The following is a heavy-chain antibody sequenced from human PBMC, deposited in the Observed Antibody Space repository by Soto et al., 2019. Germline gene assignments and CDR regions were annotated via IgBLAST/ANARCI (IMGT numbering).Heavy chain of an antibody. CDR1: GFTFSHHS. D-gene: IGHD2-15*01. CDR2: ISGNGGNT. Sequence: GGSLRLSCAASGFTFSHHSLYWVRQAPGKGLRYVSAISGNGGNTYYAASVKGRFTISRDNSKNTLFLQMNSLRVADSAVYYCVKVSGYCPGGSCFSYFDYWGQGALVTVSS. V-gene: IGHV3-64D*06. J-gene: IGHJ4*02. CDR3: VKVSGYCPGGSCFSYFDY.